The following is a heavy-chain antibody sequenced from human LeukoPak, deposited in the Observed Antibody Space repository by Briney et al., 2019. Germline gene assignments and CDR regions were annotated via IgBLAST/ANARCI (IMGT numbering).Heavy chain of an antibody. CDR1: GVTFSSYG. V-gene: IGHV3-30*18. D-gene: IGHD5-24*01. J-gene: IGHJ4*02. Sequence: GGSLRLSCAASGVTFSSYGMHWVRQAPGKGLEWVAVISYDGSNKYYADSVKGRFTISRDNSKNTLYLQMNSLRAEDTAVYYCAKGTWLGILGLFDYWGQGTLVTVSS. CDR2: ISYDGSNK. CDR3: AKGTWLGILGLFDY.